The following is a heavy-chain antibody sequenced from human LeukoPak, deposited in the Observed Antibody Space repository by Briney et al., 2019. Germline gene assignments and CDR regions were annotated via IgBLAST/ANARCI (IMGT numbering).Heavy chain of an antibody. CDR1: GYTFTSYG. CDR3: ARQRGYSYAHTYGMDV. D-gene: IGHD5-18*01. Sequence: GASVKVSCKASGYTFTSYGISWVRQAPGQGLEWMGWISAYNGNTNYAQKLQGRVTMTTDTSTSTAYMELRSLRSDDTAVYYCARQRGYSYAHTYGMDVWGQGTTVTVSS. V-gene: IGHV1-18*04. J-gene: IGHJ6*02. CDR2: ISAYNGNT.